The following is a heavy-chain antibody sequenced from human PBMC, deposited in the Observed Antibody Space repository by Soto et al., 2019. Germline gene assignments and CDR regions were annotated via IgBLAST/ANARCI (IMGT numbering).Heavy chain of an antibody. V-gene: IGHV3-30*18. CDR3: AKDRVPGAYGHYYGMDV. J-gene: IGHJ6*02. D-gene: IGHD6-19*01. CDR1: GFTFNNSG. Sequence: GSLRLSCAVSGFTFNNSGMHWIRQAPGKGLEWVAVISFDGSETYYAGSMKGRFTISRDNSKNMLQLQMNSLRAEDTAIYYCAKDRVPGAYGHYYGMDVWGQGTTVTVSS. CDR2: ISFDGSET.